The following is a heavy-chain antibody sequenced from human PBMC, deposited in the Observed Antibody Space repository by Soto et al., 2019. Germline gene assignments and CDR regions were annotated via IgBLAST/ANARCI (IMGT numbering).Heavy chain of an antibody. CDR3: AKPLHSPRTPYGDPKAPEYFQH. J-gene: IGHJ1*01. Sequence: GGSLRLSCAASGFTFSSYAMSWVRQAPGKGLEWVSAISGSGGSTYYADSVKGRFTISRDNSKNTLYLQMNSLRAEETAVYYCAKPLHSPRTPYGDPKAPEYFQHWGQGTLVTVSS. CDR2: ISGSGGST. CDR1: GFTFSSYA. D-gene: IGHD4-17*01. V-gene: IGHV3-23*01.